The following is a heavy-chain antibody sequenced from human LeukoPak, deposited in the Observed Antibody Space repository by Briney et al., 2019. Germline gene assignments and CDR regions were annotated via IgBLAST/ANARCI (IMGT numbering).Heavy chain of an antibody. CDR3: AKSLHDFWSGLLFDY. CDR2: ISSDGRNK. D-gene: IGHD3-3*01. J-gene: IGHJ4*02. CDR1: GFTFSTYA. V-gene: IGHV3-30*18. Sequence: GGSLRLSCAASGFTFSTYAMSWVRQAPGKGLEWVAAISSDGRNKYYADSMKGRFTISRDNSKNTLYLQLNSLRPEDTAVYYCAKSLHDFWSGLLFDYWGQGTLVTVSS.